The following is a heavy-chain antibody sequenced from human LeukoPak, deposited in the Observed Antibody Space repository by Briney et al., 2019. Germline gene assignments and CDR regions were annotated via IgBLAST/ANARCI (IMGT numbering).Heavy chain of an antibody. J-gene: IGHJ4*02. CDR3: ARFPNTGSYQFDY. CDR2: IYYSGST. V-gene: IGHV4-59*13. D-gene: IGHD1-26*01. CDR1: GGSISSYY. Sequence: SETLSLTCTVSGGSISSYYWSWLRQPPGKGLEWIGYIYYSGSTNYNPSLKSRVTISVDTSKNQFSLKLSSVTAADTAVYYCARFPNTGSYQFDYWGQGTLVTVSS.